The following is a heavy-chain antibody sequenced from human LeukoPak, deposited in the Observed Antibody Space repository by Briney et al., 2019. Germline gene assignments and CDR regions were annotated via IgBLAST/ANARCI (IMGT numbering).Heavy chain of an antibody. D-gene: IGHD2-15*01. Sequence: GGSLRLSCAASGFTFSSYEMNWVRQAPGKGLEWVSYISGSGNTIHYGDSVKGRFTISRDDAKNSLYLQMNTLRAEDTGVYYCARDMVDATTRGIDYWGQGTLVTVSS. J-gene: IGHJ4*02. CDR1: GFTFSSYE. CDR2: ISGSGNTI. V-gene: IGHV3-48*03. CDR3: ARDMVDATTRGIDY.